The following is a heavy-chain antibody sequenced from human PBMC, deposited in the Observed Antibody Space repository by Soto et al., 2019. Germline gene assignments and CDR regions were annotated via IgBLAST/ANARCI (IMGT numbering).Heavy chain of an antibody. Sequence: SETLSLTCTVSGGSISSSSYYWGWIRQPPGKGLEWIGSIYYSGSTYYNLSLKSRVTISVDTSKNQFSLKLSSVTAADTAVYYCARRTESTRRVPAARPDVWGKGTTVTVSS. D-gene: IGHD2-2*01. V-gene: IGHV4-39*01. CDR1: GGSISSSSYY. J-gene: IGHJ6*04. CDR2: IYYSGST. CDR3: ARRTESTRRVPAARPDV.